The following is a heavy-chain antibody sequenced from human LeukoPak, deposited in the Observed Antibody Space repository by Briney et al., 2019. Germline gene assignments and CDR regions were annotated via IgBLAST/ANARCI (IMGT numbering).Heavy chain of an antibody. J-gene: IGHJ4*02. V-gene: IGHV3-66*04. CDR3: ARHMVGGTSFDY. D-gene: IGHD1-26*01. Sequence: GGSLRLSCAASGFTFSSYGMHWVRQAPGKGLEWVSVIYSGGSTCYADSVKGRFTISRDNSKNTLYLQMNSLRAEDTAVYYCARHMVGGTSFDYWGQGTLVTVSS. CDR1: GFTFSSYG. CDR2: IYSGGST.